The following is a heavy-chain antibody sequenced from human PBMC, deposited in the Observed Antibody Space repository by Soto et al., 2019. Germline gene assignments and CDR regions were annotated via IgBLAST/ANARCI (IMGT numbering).Heavy chain of an antibody. CDR1: GGSINTFY. CDR3: AREGSYSAYNFAHGIQLWSFDF. D-gene: IGHD5-12*01. V-gene: IGHV4-4*07. CDR2: IFSSGST. Sequence: PSETRSLTCTVSGGSINTFYWSWVRQPARRGLEWIGRIFSSGSTSFNPSLDSRVAMSVDTSKNHFSLNLSSVTAADMAVYYCAREGSYSAYNFAHGIQLWSFDFWGQGALVSVSS. J-gene: IGHJ4*02.